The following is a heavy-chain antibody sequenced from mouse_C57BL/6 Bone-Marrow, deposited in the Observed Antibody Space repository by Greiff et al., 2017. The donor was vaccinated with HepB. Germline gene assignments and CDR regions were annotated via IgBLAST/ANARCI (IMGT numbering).Heavy chain of an antibody. D-gene: IGHD1-2*01. J-gene: IGHJ4*01. CDR1: GYTFTSYW. Sequence: VQLQQPGAELVKPGASVKLSCKASGYTFTSYWMHWVKQRPGQGLEWIGMIHPNSGSTNYNEKFKSKATLTVDKSSSTAYMQLSSLTSEDSAVYSCALLRPVPYAMDYWGQGTSVTVSS. V-gene: IGHV1-64*01. CDR2: IHPNSGST. CDR3: ALLRPVPYAMDY.